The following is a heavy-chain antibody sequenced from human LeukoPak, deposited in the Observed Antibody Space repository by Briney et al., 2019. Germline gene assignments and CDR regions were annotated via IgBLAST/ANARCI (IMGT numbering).Heavy chain of an antibody. CDR1: GYSITSGYY. V-gene: IGHV4-38-2*02. CDR3: ARGGGTGYTFDY. J-gene: IGHJ4*02. D-gene: IGHD5-24*01. CDR2: FYHSGST. Sequence: SETLSLTCTVSGYSITSGYYWGWIRQPPGKGLEWIGTFYHSGSTYYNPSLKSRVTISVDTSKNQFSLKLTSVTAADTAVYYCARGGGTGYTFDYWGQGTLVTVSS.